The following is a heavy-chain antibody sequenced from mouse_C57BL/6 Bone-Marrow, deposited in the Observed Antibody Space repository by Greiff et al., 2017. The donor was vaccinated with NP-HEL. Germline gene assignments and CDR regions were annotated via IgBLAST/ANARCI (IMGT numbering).Heavy chain of an antibody. J-gene: IGHJ3*01. D-gene: IGHD2-4*01. CDR3: AIGGDYLFAY. CDR1: GYTFTSYW. CDR2: IHPSDSDT. V-gene: IGHV1-74*01. Sequence: QVHVKQPGAELVKPGASVKVSCKASGYTFTSYWMHWVKQRPGQGLEWIGRIHPSDSDTNYNQKFKGKATLTVDKSSSTAYMQLSSLTSEDSAVYYCAIGGDYLFAYWGQGTLVTVSA.